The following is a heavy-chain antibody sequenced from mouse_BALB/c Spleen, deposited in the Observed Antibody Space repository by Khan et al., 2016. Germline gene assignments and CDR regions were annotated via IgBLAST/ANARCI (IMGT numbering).Heavy chain of an antibody. V-gene: IGHV2-9*02. J-gene: IGHJ4*01. CDR1: GFSLTSYG. CDR3: ARDGGNDYAMDY. Sequence: QVQLTESGPGLVAPSQSLSITCTVSGFSLTSYGVHWVRQPPGKGLEWLGVIWAGGSTNYNSALMSRLSISKDNSKSQVFLQMNSLQTDDTAMYYCARDGGNDYAMDYWGQGTSVTVSS. D-gene: IGHD2-1*01. CDR2: IWAGGST.